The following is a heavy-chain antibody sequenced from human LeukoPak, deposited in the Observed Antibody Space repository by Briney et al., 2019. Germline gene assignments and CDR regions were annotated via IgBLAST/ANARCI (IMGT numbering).Heavy chain of an antibody. CDR1: GGSISDFY. Sequence: SESLSLTCTVSGGSISDFYWSWIRQPAGKGLEWIGRMHSSGVITYNPSLKSRVTMSLDTSKKQFSLKVTSVTAADTAVYYCARGGAPEDWGQGTLVTVSS. J-gene: IGHJ4*02. CDR3: ARGGAPED. V-gene: IGHV4-4*07. CDR2: MHSSGVI.